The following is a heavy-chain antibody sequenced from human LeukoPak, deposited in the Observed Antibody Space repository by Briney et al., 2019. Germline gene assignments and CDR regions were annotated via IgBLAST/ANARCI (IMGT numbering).Heavy chain of an antibody. CDR3: AELDDYGDYAGGY. CDR1: GFTFSSYA. J-gene: IGHJ4*02. Sequence: PGGSLRLSCAASGFTFSSYARSWVRQAPGKGLEWVSAISGSGGSTYYADSVKGRFTISRDNSKNTLYLQMNSLRAEDTAVYYCAELDDYGDYAGGYWGQGTLVTVSS. CDR2: ISGSGGST. V-gene: IGHV3-23*01. D-gene: IGHD4-17*01.